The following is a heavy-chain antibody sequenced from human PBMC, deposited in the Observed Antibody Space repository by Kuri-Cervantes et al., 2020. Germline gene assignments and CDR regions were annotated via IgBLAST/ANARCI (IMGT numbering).Heavy chain of an antibody. CDR3: ARPALIAVAGTVGRGGRGIGYYFDY. CDR1: GYTFTSYD. J-gene: IGHJ4*02. Sequence: ASVKVSCKASGYTFTSYDINWVRQATGQGLEWMGWMNPNSGNTGYAQKFQGRVTMTRNTSISTAYMELSSLRSEDTAVYYRARPALIAVAGTVGRGGRGIGYYFDYWGQGTLVTVSS. V-gene: IGHV1-8*01. CDR2: MNPNSGNT. D-gene: IGHD6-19*01.